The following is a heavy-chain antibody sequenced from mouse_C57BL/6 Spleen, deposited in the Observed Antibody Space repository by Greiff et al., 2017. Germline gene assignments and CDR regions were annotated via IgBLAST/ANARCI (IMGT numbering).Heavy chain of an antibody. V-gene: IGHV1-18*01. CDR2: INPNNGGT. Sequence: EVQLQESGPELVKPGASVKIPCKASGYTFTDYNMDWVKQSHGKSLEWIGDINPNNGGTIYNQKFKGKATLTVDKSSSTAYMELRSLTSEDTAVYYCARRGERGNYGYFDVWGTGTTVTVSS. J-gene: IGHJ1*03. CDR3: ARRGERGNYGYFDV. CDR1: GYTFTDYN. D-gene: IGHD2-1*01.